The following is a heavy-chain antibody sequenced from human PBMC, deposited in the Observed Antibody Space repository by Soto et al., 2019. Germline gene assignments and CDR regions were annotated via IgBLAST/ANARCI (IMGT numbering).Heavy chain of an antibody. CDR2: INPSGGST. D-gene: IGHD6-19*01. CDR1: GYTFTSYY. V-gene: IGHV1-46*03. J-gene: IGHJ3*02. Sequence: QVQLVQSGAEVQKPGASVKVSCQASGYTFTSYYMHWVRQAPGQGLEWMGIINPSGGSTSYAQKFLGRVTMTRDTSTSTVYMELSSLRSEDTAVYYCARDRSVAVAGWIWGQGTMVTVSS. CDR3: ARDRSVAVAGWI.